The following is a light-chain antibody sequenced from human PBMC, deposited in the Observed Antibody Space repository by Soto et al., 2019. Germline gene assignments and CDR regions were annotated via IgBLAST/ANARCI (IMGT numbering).Light chain of an antibody. CDR1: QSVSSN. Sequence: IVMTQSPATLSVSQGEGATLSCRASQSVSSNLAWYQQKPGQAPRLLIYGASSRATGIPDRFSGSGSGTDFTLTISRLEPEDFAVYYCQQYGSSFTFGPGTKVDIK. CDR3: QQYGSSFT. J-gene: IGKJ3*01. CDR2: GAS. V-gene: IGKV3-20*01.